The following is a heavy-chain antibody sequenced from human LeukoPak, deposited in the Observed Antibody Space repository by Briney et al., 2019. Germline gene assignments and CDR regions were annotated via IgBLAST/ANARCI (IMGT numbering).Heavy chain of an antibody. CDR3: ARDGYGYNYMDV. D-gene: IGHD1-1*01. V-gene: IGHV3-53*01. J-gene: IGHJ6*03. Sequence: GGSLRLSCAASGFTVSGTHMSWVRQAPGKGLEWVSVIYSGGTTEYADSVKGRFIISRDNSKNTLYLQMNSLRAEDTAVYYCARDGYGYNYMDVWGKGTTVTVSS. CDR2: IYSGGTT. CDR1: GFTVSGTH.